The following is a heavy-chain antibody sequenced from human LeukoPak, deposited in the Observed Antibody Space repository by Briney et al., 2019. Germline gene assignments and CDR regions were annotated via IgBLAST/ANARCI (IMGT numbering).Heavy chain of an antibody. D-gene: IGHD6-19*01. Sequence: ASVKVSCKASGYTFTSYYMHWVRQAPGQGLEWMGWINTNTGNPTYAQGFTGRFVFSLDTSVSTAYLQISSLKAEDTAVYYCARAKPPIIAVIIDYWGQGTLVTVSS. CDR1: GYTFTSYY. J-gene: IGHJ4*02. CDR2: INTNTGNP. CDR3: ARAKPPIIAVIIDY. V-gene: IGHV7-4-1*02.